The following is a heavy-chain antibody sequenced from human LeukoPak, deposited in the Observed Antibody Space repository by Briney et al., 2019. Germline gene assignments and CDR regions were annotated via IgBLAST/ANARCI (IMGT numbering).Heavy chain of an antibody. Sequence: PSETLSLTCTVSGGSISSYYWSWIRQPAGKGLEWIGRIYTSGSTNYNPSLKSRVTILVDTSKNQFSLKLSSVTAADTAVYYCARVYYGSSGYRDWYFDLWGRGTLVTVSS. CDR2: IYTSGST. J-gene: IGHJ2*01. V-gene: IGHV4-4*07. CDR1: GGSISSYY. D-gene: IGHD3-10*01. CDR3: ARVYYGSSGYRDWYFDL.